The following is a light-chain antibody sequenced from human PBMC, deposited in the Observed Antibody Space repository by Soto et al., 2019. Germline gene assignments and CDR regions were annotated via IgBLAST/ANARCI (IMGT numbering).Light chain of an antibody. CDR3: QQSYSSAIT. J-gene: IGKJ5*01. Sequence: DIQMTQSPSSLSASVGDTVTITCRASQRIGKHLNWYQQKPGKAPKFLIYSVSSLPSGVPSRFSGSRSGTDFTLTINSLQPEDCSTYYCQQSYSSAITFGQGTRLEI. CDR2: SVS. CDR1: QRIGKH. V-gene: IGKV1-39*01.